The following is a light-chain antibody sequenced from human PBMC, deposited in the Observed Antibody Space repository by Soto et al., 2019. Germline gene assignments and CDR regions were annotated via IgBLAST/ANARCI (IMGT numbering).Light chain of an antibody. CDR3: QQRSNWPPYT. J-gene: IGKJ2*01. Sequence: EIVLTQSPATLSLSPGERATLSCRAGQSVSSYLAWYQQKPGQAPRLLIYDASNRATGIPARFSGSGSGTDFTLTISSLEPEDFVVYYCQQRSNWPPYTFGQGTKLEIK. CDR1: QSVSSY. CDR2: DAS. V-gene: IGKV3-11*01.